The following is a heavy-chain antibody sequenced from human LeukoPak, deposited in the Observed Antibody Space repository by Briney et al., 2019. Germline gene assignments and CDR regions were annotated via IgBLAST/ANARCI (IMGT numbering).Heavy chain of an antibody. J-gene: IGHJ4*02. CDR1: GYSISSGYY. V-gene: IGHV4-38-2*02. CDR2: IYHSGIT. Sequence: SETLSLTCIVSGYSISSGYYWGWIRQPPGKGLEWIGNIYHSGITYYNLYNPSLKSRVITSVDTSKNHFSLKLSSVTAADTAVYFCATLLSSSYYFDYWGQGTLVTVSS. D-gene: IGHD3-10*02. CDR3: ATLLSSSYYFDY.